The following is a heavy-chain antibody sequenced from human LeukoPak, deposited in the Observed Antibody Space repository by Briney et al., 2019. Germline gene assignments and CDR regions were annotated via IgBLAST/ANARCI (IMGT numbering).Heavy chain of an antibody. V-gene: IGHV3-74*01. CDR2: IDREGHTR. Sequence: GGSLRLSCAAAAFDLGLYWMHWVRQTPEKGLEWVSRIDREGHTRHYAESVKGRFSISRDNARNTLYLQLNNVTDEDTALYYCAREIVYYTEPSGYLDQWGQGALVTVSS. J-gene: IGHJ4*02. CDR3: AREIVYYTEPSGYLDQ. D-gene: IGHD3-22*01. CDR1: AFDLGLYW.